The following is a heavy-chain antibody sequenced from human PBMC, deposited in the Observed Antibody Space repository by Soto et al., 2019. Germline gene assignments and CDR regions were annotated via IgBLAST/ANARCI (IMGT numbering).Heavy chain of an antibody. CDR1: GFTFSSYW. D-gene: IGHD2-15*01. J-gene: IGHJ6*03. V-gene: IGHV3-74*01. Sequence: PGGSLRLSCAASGFTFSSYWMHWVRQAPGKGLVWVSRINSDGSSTSYADSVKGRFTISRDNAKNTLYLQMNSLRAEDTAVYYCASLGYCSGGSCFKDYYYYMDVWGKGTTVTVSS. CDR3: ASLGYCSGGSCFKDYYYYMDV. CDR2: INSDGSST.